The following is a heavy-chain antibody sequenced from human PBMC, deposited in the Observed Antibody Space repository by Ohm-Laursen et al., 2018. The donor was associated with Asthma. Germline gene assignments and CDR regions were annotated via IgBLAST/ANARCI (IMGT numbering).Heavy chain of an antibody. CDR1: GFTFSDYA. V-gene: IGHV3-23*01. CDR3: IKDLSGTYSFDY. D-gene: IGHD1-26*01. J-gene: IGHJ4*02. Sequence: SLRLSCAASGFTFSDYALSWVRQAPGKGLEWVSSMSGSSSKTSYADSVRGRFTISRDNAKNTLYLQMSSLRAEDTAVYHCIKDLSGTYSFDYWGQGALVTVSS. CDR2: MSGSSSKT.